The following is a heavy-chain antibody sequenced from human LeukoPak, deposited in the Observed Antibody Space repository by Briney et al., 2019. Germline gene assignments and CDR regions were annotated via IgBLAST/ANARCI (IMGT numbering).Heavy chain of an antibody. CDR1: GFTVSSNY. D-gene: IGHD1-26*01. Sequence: GSLRLSCAASGFTVSSNYMSWVRQAPGKGLEWVSVIYSGGSTYYADSVKGRFTIPRDNSKNTLYLQMNSLRAEDTAVYYCASEPHGSYPPNDYWGQGTLVTVSS. CDR2: IYSGGST. CDR3: ASEPHGSYPPNDY. V-gene: IGHV3-53*01. J-gene: IGHJ4*02.